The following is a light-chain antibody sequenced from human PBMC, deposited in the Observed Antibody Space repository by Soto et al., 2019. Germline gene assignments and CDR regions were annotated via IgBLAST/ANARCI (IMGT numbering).Light chain of an antibody. CDR1: QSISLF. CDR2: AAS. Sequence: DIQMTQSPSSLSASVGDTVTITCRASQSISLFLNWYQQKPGKAPKLLIYAASSLQSGVPSRFTGNGSGTDFTLTISSLQPEDFATYYCHQTDSIPETFGQGPRWRSN. CDR3: HQTDSIPET. J-gene: IGKJ1*01. V-gene: IGKV1-39*01.